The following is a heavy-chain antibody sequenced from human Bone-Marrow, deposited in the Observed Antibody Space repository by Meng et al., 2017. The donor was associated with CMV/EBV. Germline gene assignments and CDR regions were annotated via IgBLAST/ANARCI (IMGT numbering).Heavy chain of an antibody. CDR3: TLGLWRHGMDV. V-gene: IGHV4-34*01. Sequence: SETLSLTCAVYGGSFSGYYWSWIRQPPGKGLEWIGEINHSGSTNYNPSLKSRVTISVDTSKNQFSLKLSSVTAADTAVYYCTLGLWRHGMDVWGQGTTVTVSS. J-gene: IGHJ6*02. CDR1: GGSFSGYY. CDR2: INHSGST. D-gene: IGHD5-18*01.